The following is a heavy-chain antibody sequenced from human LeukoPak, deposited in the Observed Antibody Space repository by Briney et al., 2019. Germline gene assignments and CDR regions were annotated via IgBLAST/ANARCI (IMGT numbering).Heavy chain of an antibody. CDR3: AKLGVRSSAGEDY. CDR1: GFDFSTYV. V-gene: IGHV3-23*01. CDR2: VYGNGDGI. Sequence: GVSLRLSCAAPGFDFSTYVMYWVRQAPGKGLEWVSAVYGNGDGISYADSVKGRFTISRDNSKNTLYLQMNSLRPEDTALYYCAKLGVRSSAGEDYWGQGTLVTVSS. D-gene: IGHD3-10*01. J-gene: IGHJ4*02.